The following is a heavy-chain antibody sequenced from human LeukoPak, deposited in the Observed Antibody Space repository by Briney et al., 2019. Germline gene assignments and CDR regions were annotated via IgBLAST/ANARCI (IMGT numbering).Heavy chain of an antibody. V-gene: IGHV4-34*01. CDR3: ARSPPTPDIVVVVAATLWFDP. J-gene: IGHJ5*02. CDR2: INHRGST. D-gene: IGHD2-15*01. Sequence: PSETLSLTCAVYGGSFSGYYWSWIRQPPGKGLEWIGEINHRGSTNYNPSLKSRVTISVDTSKNQFSLKLSSVTAADTAVYYCARSPPTPDIVVVVAATLWFDPWGQGTLVTVSS. CDR1: GGSFSGYY.